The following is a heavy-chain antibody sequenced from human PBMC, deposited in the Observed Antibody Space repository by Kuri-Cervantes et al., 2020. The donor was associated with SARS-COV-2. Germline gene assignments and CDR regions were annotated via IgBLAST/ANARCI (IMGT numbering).Heavy chain of an antibody. D-gene: IGHD6-13*01. V-gene: IGHV4-39*07. CDR3: ASLASQQLGVDY. Sequence: SETLSLTCTVSGGSISSSSYYWGWIRQPPGKGLEWIGSIYYSGSTYYNPSLKSRVTISVDTSKNQFSLKLSSVTAADTAVYYCASLASQQLGVDYWGQGTLVTFSS. J-gene: IGHJ4*02. CDR1: GGSISSSSYY. CDR2: IYYSGST.